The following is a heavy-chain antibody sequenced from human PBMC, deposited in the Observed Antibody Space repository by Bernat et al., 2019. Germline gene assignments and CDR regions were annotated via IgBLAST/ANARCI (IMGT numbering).Heavy chain of an antibody. CDR3: ARGYRNFDY. V-gene: IGHV1-18*01. Sequence: QVYLVQSGADVKKPGASVKVSCEASGYTFSTYKITWVRQAPGQGLEWMGWISPYNGNANYAQNFQGRVTMTTDTSTSTAYMELTSLRSDDTAIYYCARGYRNFDYWGQGTLVSVSS. J-gene: IGHJ4*02. D-gene: IGHD4-11*01. CDR2: ISPYNGNA. CDR1: GYTFSTYK.